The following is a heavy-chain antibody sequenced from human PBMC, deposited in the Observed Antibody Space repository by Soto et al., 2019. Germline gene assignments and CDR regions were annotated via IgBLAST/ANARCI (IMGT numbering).Heavy chain of an antibody. V-gene: IGHV1-69*12. CDR3: AGGRADYQLVPPKYDYHELDV. CDR1: GGTFTNYA. D-gene: IGHD6-13*01. J-gene: IGHJ6*02. CDR2: ILFNLGTA. Sequence: QVRLVQSGAEVKKSGSSVQVSCTASGGTFTNYAISWGRQAPGQGLEWMGGILFNLGTANPAQKLQGRVTIYADESTNTAYMALRSMRTEDTAIYFCAGGRADYQLVPPKYDYHELDVWGQGTTVTVSS.